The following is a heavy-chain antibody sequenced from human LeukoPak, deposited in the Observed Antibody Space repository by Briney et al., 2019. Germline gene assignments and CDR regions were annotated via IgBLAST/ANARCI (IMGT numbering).Heavy chain of an antibody. CDR2: IYSGGST. J-gene: IGHJ3*02. V-gene: IGHV3-53*01. CDR3: AREYYDNSGGEDAFDI. Sequence: GGSLRLSCAASGFTFSNARMNWVPQAPGKGLEVVSVIYSGGSTFYADSVEGRFTISRDNSNNTLYLQMNSLRAEDTAMYYCAREYYDNSGGEDAFDIWGPGTMVTVSS. CDR1: GFTFSNAR. D-gene: IGHD3-22*01.